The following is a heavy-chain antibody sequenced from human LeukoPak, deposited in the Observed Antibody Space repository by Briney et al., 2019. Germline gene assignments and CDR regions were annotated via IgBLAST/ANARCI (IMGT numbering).Heavy chain of an antibody. CDR3: AREGRLLDAFDI. CDR1: GFSFRTYW. J-gene: IGHJ3*02. CDR2: IKEDGSEQ. V-gene: IGHV3-7*01. Sequence: GGSLRLSCAASGFSFRTYWMSWVRQAPGKELEWMANIKEDGSEQYYVDSVKGRFTISRDNAKNTLYLQMNSLRAEDAAVYYCAREGRLLDAFDIWGQGTMVTVSS.